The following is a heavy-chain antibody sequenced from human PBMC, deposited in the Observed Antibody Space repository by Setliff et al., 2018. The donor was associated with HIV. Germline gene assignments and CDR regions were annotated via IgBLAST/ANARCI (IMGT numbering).Heavy chain of an antibody. J-gene: IGHJ6*03. V-gene: IGHV4-39*01. Sequence: TSETLSLTCTVSGGSISSSSYYWGWIRQPPGKGLEWIGSIFYSGHTYYNPSLRSRVTISVDTSKNQFSLKLTSVTAADTAVYYCARYYYDRSGSSAPYYFMDVWGKGTTVTVSS. D-gene: IGHD3-22*01. CDR2: IFYSGHT. CDR1: GGSISSSSYY. CDR3: ARYYYDRSGSSAPYYFMDV.